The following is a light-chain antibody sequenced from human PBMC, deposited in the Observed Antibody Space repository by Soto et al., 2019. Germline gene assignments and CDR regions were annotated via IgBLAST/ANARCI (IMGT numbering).Light chain of an antibody. CDR1: QSVVTN. J-gene: IGKJ5*01. CDR3: QQRSNWPPL. CDR2: DIF. V-gene: IGKV3-11*01. Sequence: EIVMTQSPATLSLSPGERATLPCRASQSVVTNLAWYQQKPGQAPRLVIYDIFTRATGIPARFSGSGSGTDFTLTISSLEPEDFAVYYCQQRSNWPPLFGQGTRLEI.